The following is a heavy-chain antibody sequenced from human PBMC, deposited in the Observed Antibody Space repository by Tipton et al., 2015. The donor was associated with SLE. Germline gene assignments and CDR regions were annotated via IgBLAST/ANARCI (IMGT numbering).Heavy chain of an antibody. Sequence: QVQLVQSGAEVKKPGASVKVSCKASGYTFTDYYIHWVRQAPGRGLEWMAWINPNNGGANYAQKFQGRVTVTRDTSVSTAYMEMSRLRSDDTAVYFCARIPRYCSTINCDHWGQGTLVTVSS. D-gene: IGHD2-2*01. CDR2: INPNNGGA. J-gene: IGHJ4*02. CDR1: GYTFTDYY. CDR3: ARIPRYCSTINCDH. V-gene: IGHV1-2*02.